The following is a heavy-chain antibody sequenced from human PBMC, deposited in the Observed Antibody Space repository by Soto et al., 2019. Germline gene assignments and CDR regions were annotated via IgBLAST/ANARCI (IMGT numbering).Heavy chain of an antibody. CDR2: IYYSGST. J-gene: IGHJ4*02. CDR3: ARGGWIQPGDY. D-gene: IGHD5-18*01. CDR1: GGSISSYY. Sequence: QVQLQESGPGLVKPSETLSLTCTVSGGSISSYYWSWIRQPPAKGLEWIGYIYYSGSTNYNPSLKSRVTISVDTSKNQFSLKLSSVTAADTAVYYCARGGWIQPGDYWGQRTLVTVSS. V-gene: IGHV4-59*01.